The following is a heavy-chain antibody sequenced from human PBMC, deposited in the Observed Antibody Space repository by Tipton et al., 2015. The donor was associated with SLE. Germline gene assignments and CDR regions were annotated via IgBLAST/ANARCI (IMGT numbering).Heavy chain of an antibody. Sequence: TLSLTCTVSGGSIGNNYWNWIRQSTGKGLEWIGRFYTDGSTRHKPSLESRLSPSFASRVTMSVDTSKNQFSLSVNSVTAADTAVYYCARSMLTTKRVFDYWGQGTLVTVSS. CDR3: ARSMLTTKRVFDY. D-gene: IGHD3-16*01. CDR1: GGSIGNNY. CDR2: FYTDGST. J-gene: IGHJ4*02. V-gene: IGHV4-4*07.